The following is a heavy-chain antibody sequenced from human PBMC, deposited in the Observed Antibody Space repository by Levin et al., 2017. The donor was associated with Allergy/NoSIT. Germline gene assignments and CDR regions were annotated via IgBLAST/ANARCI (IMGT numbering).Heavy chain of an antibody. CDR1: GGTFSSYA. J-gene: IGHJ4*02. Sequence: SVKVSCKASGGTFSSYAISWVRQAPGQGLEWMGGIIPIFGTANYAQKFQGRVTITADESTSTAYMELSSLRSEDTAVYYCARGRRGYYDSSGYYYLDYWGQGTLVTVSS. CDR3: ARGRRGYYDSSGYYYLDY. CDR2: IIPIFGTA. D-gene: IGHD3-22*01. V-gene: IGHV1-69*13.